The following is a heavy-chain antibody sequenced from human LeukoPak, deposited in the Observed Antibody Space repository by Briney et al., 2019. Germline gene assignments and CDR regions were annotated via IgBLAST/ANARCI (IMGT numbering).Heavy chain of an antibody. Sequence: ASVKVSCKASGYTFSSYDINWVRQAAGQGLEWMGWMNPKTGNTGFSQKFQGRVTITRDTSISTAYMELSRLTSENTGVYYCTRGLPRDGLVVIAAANEYWGQGSLVTVSS. CDR3: TRGLPRDGLVVIAAANEY. V-gene: IGHV1-8*03. D-gene: IGHD2-2*01. CDR2: MNPKTGNT. CDR1: GYTFSSYD. J-gene: IGHJ4*02.